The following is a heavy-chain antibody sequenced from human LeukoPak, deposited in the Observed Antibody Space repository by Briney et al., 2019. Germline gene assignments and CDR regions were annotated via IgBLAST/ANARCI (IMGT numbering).Heavy chain of an antibody. D-gene: IGHD4-17*01. J-gene: IGHJ4*02. CDR3: ARDLGMDYGVDY. CDR2: ISSSSSYI. Sequence: GGSLRLSCAASGFTFSSYSMNWVRQAPGKGLEWVSSISSSSSYIYYADSVKGRFTISRDSAKNSLYLQMNSLRAEDTAVYYCARDLGMDYGVDYWGQGTLVTVSS. V-gene: IGHV3-21*01. CDR1: GFTFSSYS.